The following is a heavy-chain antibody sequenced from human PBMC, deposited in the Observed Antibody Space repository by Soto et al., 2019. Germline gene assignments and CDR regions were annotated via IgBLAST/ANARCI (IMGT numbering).Heavy chain of an antibody. Sequence: EVQLVQSGAEVKKPGESLKISCKGSGYSFTSYWIGWVRQMPGKGLEWMGIIYPGDSDTRYSPSFQGQVTISADKSITTAYRRWSSLRASATAMYYFARTRIYGSGMAWFAPWGQGPWSPSPQ. CDR2: IYPGDSDT. CDR3: ARTRIYGSGMAWFAP. J-gene: IGHJ5*02. D-gene: IGHD3-10*01. V-gene: IGHV5-51*01. CDR1: GYSFTSYW.